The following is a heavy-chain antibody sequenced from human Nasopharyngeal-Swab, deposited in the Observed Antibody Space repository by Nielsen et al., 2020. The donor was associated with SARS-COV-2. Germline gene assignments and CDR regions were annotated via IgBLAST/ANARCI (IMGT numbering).Heavy chain of an antibody. CDR3: ARARGSYAFDY. J-gene: IGHJ4*02. Sequence: GESLKISCAASGFTFSDYYMSWIRQAPGKGLEWVSYISSSGSTKYYADSVKGRFTISRDNAKNSLYLQMNSLRAEDTAVYYCARARGSYAFDYWGQGTLVTVSS. CDR1: GFTFSDYY. D-gene: IGHD3-16*01. V-gene: IGHV3-11*04. CDR2: ISSSGSTK.